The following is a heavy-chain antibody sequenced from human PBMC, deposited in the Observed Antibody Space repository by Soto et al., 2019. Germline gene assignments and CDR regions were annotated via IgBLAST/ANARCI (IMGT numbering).Heavy chain of an antibody. J-gene: IGHJ4*02. Sequence: SETLSLTCTVSGGSISSGGYYWSWICQHPGKGLEWIGNIYYSGSTYYNPSLKSRVSISVDTSKNQFSLRLSSVTAADTAVYSCARIDGGSSGWFSYWGQGTLVTVS. D-gene: IGHD6-19*01. CDR3: ARIDGGSSGWFSY. CDR2: IYYSGST. V-gene: IGHV4-31*03. CDR1: GGSISSGGYY.